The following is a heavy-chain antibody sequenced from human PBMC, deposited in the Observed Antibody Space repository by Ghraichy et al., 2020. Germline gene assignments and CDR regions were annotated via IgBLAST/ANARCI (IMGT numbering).Heavy chain of an antibody. Sequence: ASVKVSCKASGYTFSGYDINWVRQASGQGPEWMGWMDPSSGNTGYAQNFQGRVTMTRNIPISTAYMELSSLRSEDTAVYYCARGRFWSDLWDQGTLVTVSS. CDR1: GYTFSGYD. CDR3: ARGRFWSDL. CDR2: MDPSSGNT. J-gene: IGHJ4*02. D-gene: IGHD3-3*01. V-gene: IGHV1-8*01.